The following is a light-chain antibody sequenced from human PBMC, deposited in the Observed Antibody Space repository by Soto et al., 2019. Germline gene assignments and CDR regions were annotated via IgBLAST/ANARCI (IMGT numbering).Light chain of an antibody. CDR3: QQYNNWLRT. J-gene: IGKJ1*01. V-gene: IGKV3D-15*01. Sequence: ESVLTQSPGTLYLSPGERATLSCRASQIIMRKYLAWYQQRFGQAPRLLIYDASRRATGIPGRFSGSGSGTEFTLTISSLQSEDFAVYYCQQYNNWLRTFGQGTKVDIK. CDR2: DAS. CDR1: QIIMRKY.